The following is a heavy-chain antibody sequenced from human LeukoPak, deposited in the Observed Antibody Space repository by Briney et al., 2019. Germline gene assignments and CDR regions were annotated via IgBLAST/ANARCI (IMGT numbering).Heavy chain of an antibody. J-gene: IGHJ4*02. CDR1: GFTFSSSA. D-gene: IGHD1-1*01. CDR2: VSDSGDNT. CDR3: AKSHSEVQRGYFDC. Sequence: GGSLRLSCAASGFTFSSSAMTWVRQAPGKGLEWVSTVSDSGDNTYYADSVKGRFTISGDNSKDTLYLQMSSLRAEDAAVYYCAKSHSEVQRGYFDCWGQGTLVTVSS. V-gene: IGHV3-23*01.